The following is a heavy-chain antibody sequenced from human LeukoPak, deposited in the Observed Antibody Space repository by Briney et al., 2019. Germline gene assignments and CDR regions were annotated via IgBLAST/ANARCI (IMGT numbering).Heavy chain of an antibody. CDR2: IYYSGST. J-gene: IGHJ4*02. D-gene: IGHD3-22*01. CDR1: GVSISSYY. CDR3: ARDYYDSSGSFDY. Sequence: SSETLSLTCTVSGVSISSYYWSWIRQPPGKGLEWIGYIYYSGSTNYNPSLQSRVTISVDTSKNQFSLKLSSVTAADTAVYYCARDYYDSSGSFDYWGQGTLVTVSS. V-gene: IGHV4-59*01.